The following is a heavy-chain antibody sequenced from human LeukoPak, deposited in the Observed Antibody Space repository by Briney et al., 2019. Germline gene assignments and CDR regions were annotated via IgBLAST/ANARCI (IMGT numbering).Heavy chain of an antibody. CDR2: IYYSGST. CDR1: GGSISSYY. V-gene: IGHV4-59*01. D-gene: IGHD3-22*01. J-gene: IGHJ4*02. Sequence: SETLSLTCTVSGGSISSYYWSWPRQPPGKGLEWIGYIYYSGSTNYNPSLKSRVTISVDTSKNQFSLKLSSVTAADTAVYYCARHRVDYYDSSGYFSALFDYWGQGTLVTVSS. CDR3: ARHRVDYYDSSGYFSALFDY.